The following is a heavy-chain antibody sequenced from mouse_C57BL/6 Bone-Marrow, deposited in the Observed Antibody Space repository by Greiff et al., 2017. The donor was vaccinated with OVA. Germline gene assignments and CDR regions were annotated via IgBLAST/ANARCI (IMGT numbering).Heavy chain of an antibody. CDR3: ARPPYYYGSPFYFDY. CDR1: GYAFSSSW. Sequence: VQLKQSGPELVKPGASVKISCKASGYAFSSSWMNWVKQRPGKGLEWIGRIYPGDGDTNYNGQFKGKATLPADKSSSTAYMHLSNLTSEDSAVYFCARPPYYYGSPFYFDYWGQGTTLTVSS. D-gene: IGHD1-1*01. J-gene: IGHJ2*01. V-gene: IGHV1-82*01. CDR2: IYPGDGDT.